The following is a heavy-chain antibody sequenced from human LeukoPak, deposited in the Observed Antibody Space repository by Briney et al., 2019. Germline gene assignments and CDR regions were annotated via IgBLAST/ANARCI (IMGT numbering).Heavy chain of an antibody. J-gene: IGHJ4*02. Sequence: GGSLRLSCAASGFTFSSYAMSWVRQAPGKGLLWVSRINGDGSTRSYAASVKGRFTISRDNAKNTLYLQMNSLRAEDTAVYYCARDTTYGDWGQGTLVTVSS. CDR3: ARDTTYGD. V-gene: IGHV3-74*01. D-gene: IGHD4-17*01. CDR1: GFTFSSYA. CDR2: INGDGSTR.